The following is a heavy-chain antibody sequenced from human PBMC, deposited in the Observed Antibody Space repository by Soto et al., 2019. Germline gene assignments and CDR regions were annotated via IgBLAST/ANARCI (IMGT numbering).Heavy chain of an antibody. V-gene: IGHV4-59*08. J-gene: IGHJ4*02. D-gene: IGHD2-8*01. CDR3: ARTYCTNGVCYYFDY. CDR2: IYYSGST. Sequence: PSETLSLTCTVSGGSISSYYWSWIRQPPGKGLEWIGYIYYSGSTNYNPSLKSRVTISVDTSKNQFSLKLSSVTAADTAVYYCARTYCTNGVCYYFDYWGQGTLVTVSS. CDR1: GGSISSYY.